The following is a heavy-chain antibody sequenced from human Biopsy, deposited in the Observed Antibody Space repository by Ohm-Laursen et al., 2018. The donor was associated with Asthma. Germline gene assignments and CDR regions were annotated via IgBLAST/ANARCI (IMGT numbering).Heavy chain of an antibody. Sequence: ASVKVSCKAPGGTFSNFAISWVRQAPGQGLEWLGGIMTVFGTTNYAQNFQGRATITADESTSTAYMEVTSLRSEETAIYYCARCQVGYSSGWSLLLKKIYYSGMDVWGQGTAVTVSS. CDR1: GGTFSNFA. J-gene: IGHJ6*02. CDR2: IMTVFGTT. D-gene: IGHD6-19*01. V-gene: IGHV1-69*13. CDR3: ARCQVGYSSGWSLLLKKIYYSGMDV.